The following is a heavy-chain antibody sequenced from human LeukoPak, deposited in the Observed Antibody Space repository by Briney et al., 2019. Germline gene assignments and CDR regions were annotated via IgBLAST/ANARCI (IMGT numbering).Heavy chain of an antibody. CDR1: GGSFSGYY. CDR2: INHSGST. D-gene: IGHD3-3*01. Sequence: SETLSLTCAVYGGSFSGYYWSWIRQPPGKGLEWIGEINHSGSTNDNPSPKSRVTISVDTSKNQFSLKLSSVTAADTAVYYCARLLGYRYYDFWSGYSDGWGQGTLVTVSS. V-gene: IGHV4-34*01. J-gene: IGHJ4*02. CDR3: ARLLGYRYYDFWSGYSDG.